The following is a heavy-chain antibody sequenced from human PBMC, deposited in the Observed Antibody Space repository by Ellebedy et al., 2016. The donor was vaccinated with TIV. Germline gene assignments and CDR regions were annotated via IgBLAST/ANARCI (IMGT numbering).Heavy chain of an antibody. J-gene: IGHJ4*02. CDR3: AEGRSGWYYFDY. CDR2: IHHSGGT. CDR1: GGSITSGNW. Sequence: SETLSLTCGVSGGSITSGNWWTWVRQPPGKGLEWIGEIHHSGGTTYNPSLHSRLTISVDKSKNQFSLRLSSVTAADTAVYYCAEGRSGWYYFDYWGQGSLVTVSS. D-gene: IGHD6-19*01. V-gene: IGHV4-4*02.